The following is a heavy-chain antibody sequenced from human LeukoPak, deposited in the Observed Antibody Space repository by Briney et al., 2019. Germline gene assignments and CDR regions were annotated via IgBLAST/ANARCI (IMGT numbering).Heavy chain of an antibody. CDR3: ASSAFSSSGWYGDY. Sequence: GGSLRLSCAASGFTVSSNYMSWVRQAPGKGLEWGSVIYSGGSTYYADSVKGRFTISRDNSKNTLYLQMNSLRAEDTAVYYCASSAFSSSGWYGDYWGQGTLVTVSS. J-gene: IGHJ4*02. CDR1: GFTVSSNY. D-gene: IGHD6-19*01. V-gene: IGHV3-53*01. CDR2: IYSGGST.